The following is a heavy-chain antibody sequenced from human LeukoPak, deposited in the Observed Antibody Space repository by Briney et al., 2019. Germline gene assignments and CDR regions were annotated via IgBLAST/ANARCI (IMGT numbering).Heavy chain of an antibody. CDR2: IYYSGST. Sequence: SQTLSLTCTVSGGSISSGGYYWSWIRQPPGKGLEWIGYIYYSGSTNYNPSLKSRVTISVDTSKNQFSLKLSSVTAADTAVYYCARTCYYDSSGYHFDYWGQGTLVTVSS. J-gene: IGHJ4*02. V-gene: IGHV4-61*08. CDR3: ARTCYYDSSGYHFDY. D-gene: IGHD3-22*01. CDR1: GGSISSGGYY.